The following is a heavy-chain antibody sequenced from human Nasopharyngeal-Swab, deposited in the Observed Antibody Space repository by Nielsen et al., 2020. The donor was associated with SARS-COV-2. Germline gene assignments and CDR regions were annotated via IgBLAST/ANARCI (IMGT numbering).Heavy chain of an antibody. CDR3: ARVGGLPFLEWLLSEDY. V-gene: IGHV3-21*01. D-gene: IGHD3-3*01. CDR2: ISSSGSYI. J-gene: IGHJ4*01. Sequence: GGSLRLSCAASGFTFSSFVMNWVRQAPGKGLEWVSSISSSGSYIYYADSVRGRFTISRDNAKNSLYLQMNSLRAEDTAVYYCARVGGLPFLEWLLSEDYWGQGTLVTVSS. CDR1: GFTFSSFV.